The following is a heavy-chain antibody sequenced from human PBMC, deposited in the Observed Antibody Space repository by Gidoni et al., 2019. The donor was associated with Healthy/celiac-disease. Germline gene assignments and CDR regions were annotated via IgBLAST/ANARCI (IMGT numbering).Heavy chain of an antibody. D-gene: IGHD3-22*01. J-gene: IGHJ4*02. CDR2: IYSGGST. CDR3: AREYSTDSSGYRVGYFDY. CDR1: GFTVSRNY. Sequence: EVQLVESGGGLIQPGGSLRLSCAASGFTVSRNYMSWVRQAPGKGLEWVSVIYSGGSTYYADSVKGRFTISRDNSKNTLYLQMNSLRAEDTAVYYCAREYSTDSSGYRVGYFDYWGQGTLVTVSS. V-gene: IGHV3-53*01.